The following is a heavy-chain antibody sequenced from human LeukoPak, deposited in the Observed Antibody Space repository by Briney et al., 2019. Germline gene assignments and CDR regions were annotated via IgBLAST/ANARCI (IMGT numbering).Heavy chain of an antibody. Sequence: TPGGSLRLSCAASGFTFSDYYMSWIRQAPGKGLEWVSYISSSGSTIYYADSVKGRFTISRDNAKNSLYLQMNSLRAEDTAVYYCASTSDTAMVTYYYYYMDVWGKGTTVTVSS. V-gene: IGHV3-11*01. CDR1: GFTFSDYY. CDR2: ISSSGSTI. D-gene: IGHD5-18*01. J-gene: IGHJ6*03. CDR3: ASTSDTAMVTYYYYYMDV.